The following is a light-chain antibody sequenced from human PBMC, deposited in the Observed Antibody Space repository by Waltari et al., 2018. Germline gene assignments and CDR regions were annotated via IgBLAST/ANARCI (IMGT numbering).Light chain of an antibody. CDR3: QQYGSPSYT. V-gene: IGKV3-20*01. J-gene: IGKJ2*01. Sequence: EIVLTQSPGTLSLSPGKRATLSCRASQSVSSSYLAWYQQKPGQAPRLLIYGASSRATGIPDRFSGSGSGTDFTLTISRLEPEDFAVYYCQQYGSPSYTFGQGTKLEIK. CDR2: GAS. CDR1: QSVSSSY.